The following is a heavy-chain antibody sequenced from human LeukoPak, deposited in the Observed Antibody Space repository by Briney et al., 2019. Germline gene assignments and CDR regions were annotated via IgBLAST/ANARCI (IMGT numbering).Heavy chain of an antibody. CDR1: GFTFSSYA. CDR2: ISYDGSNK. V-gene: IGHV3-30-3*01. CDR3: ARDSSSSGHLDY. Sequence: GGSLRLSCAASGFTFSSYAMHWVRQAPGKGLEWVAVISYDGSNKYYADSVKGRFTISRDNSKNTLYLQMNSLRAEDTAVYYCARDSSSSGHLDYWGQGTLVTVSS. J-gene: IGHJ4*02. D-gene: IGHD6-6*01.